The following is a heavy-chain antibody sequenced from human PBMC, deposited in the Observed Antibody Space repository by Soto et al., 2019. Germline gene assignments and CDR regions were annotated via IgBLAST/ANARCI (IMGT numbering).Heavy chain of an antibody. CDR3: EQVPQWVLRYHDWFFDY. J-gene: IGHJ4*02. CDR1: GFSFSNSA. D-gene: IGHD3-9*01. CDR2: ISGSGDIT. Sequence: EVQLLESGGGLVQPGGSLRLSCAVSGFSFSNSAMTWVRQAPGKGLEWVSGISGSGDITYNTDSVKGRFAISRDTSKNVVYLQMRSLRAEYTAVYYCEQVPQWVLRYHDWFFDYWGQGPLVTVSS. V-gene: IGHV3-23*01.